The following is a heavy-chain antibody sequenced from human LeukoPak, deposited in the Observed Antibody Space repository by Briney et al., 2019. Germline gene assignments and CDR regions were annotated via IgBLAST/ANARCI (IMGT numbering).Heavy chain of an antibody. CDR1: GFTFSSYA. V-gene: IGHV3-23*01. CDR2: ISGSGGST. Sequence: GGPLRLSCAASGFTFSSYAMSWVRQAPGKGLEWVSAISGSGGSTYYADSVKGRFTISRDNSKNTLYLQMNSLRAEDTAVYYCAKELWFGESHLQKYYYYYYGMDVWGQGTTVTVSS. J-gene: IGHJ6*02. D-gene: IGHD3-10*01. CDR3: AKELWFGESHLQKYYYYYYGMDV.